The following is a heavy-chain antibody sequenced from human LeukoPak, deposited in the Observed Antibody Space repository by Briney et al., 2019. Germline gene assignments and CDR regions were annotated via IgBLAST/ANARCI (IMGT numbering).Heavy chain of an antibody. CDR3: ARRPIAAASNWYFDL. J-gene: IGHJ2*01. CDR1: GGSFSGYY. Sequence: SETLSLTCAVYGGSFSGYYWSWIRQPPGKGLEWIGEINHSGSTNYNPSLKSRVTISVDTSKNQFSLKLSSVTAADTAVYYCARRPIAAASNWYFDLWGRGTLVTVSP. D-gene: IGHD6-13*01. V-gene: IGHV4-34*01. CDR2: INHSGST.